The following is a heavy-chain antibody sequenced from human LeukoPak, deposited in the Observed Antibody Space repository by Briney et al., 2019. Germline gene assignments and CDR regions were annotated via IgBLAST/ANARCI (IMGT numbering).Heavy chain of an antibody. D-gene: IGHD1-26*01. CDR1: GGSFSGYY. CDR2: INHSGST. CDR3: ARARGTVGIDY. Sequence: SETLSLTCAVYGGSFSGYYRSWIRQPPGKGLEWIGEINHSGSTNYNPSLKSRVTISVDTSKNQFSLKLSSVTAADTAVYYCARARGTVGIDYWGQGTPVTVSS. J-gene: IGHJ4*02. V-gene: IGHV4-34*01.